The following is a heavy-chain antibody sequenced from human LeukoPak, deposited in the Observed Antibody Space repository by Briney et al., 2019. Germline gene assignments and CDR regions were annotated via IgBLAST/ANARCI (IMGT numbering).Heavy chain of an antibody. V-gene: IGHV3-74*01. Sequence: RGSLRLSCAASGFTFSSYWMHWVRQAPGKGLVWVSRINSDGSSTSYADSVKGRFTISRDNAKNTLYLQMNSLRAEDTAVYYCARDRSGGGKDCSGGSCYSRYYYYMDVWGKGTTVTVSS. CDR3: ARDRSGGGKDCSGGSCYSRYYYYMDV. CDR2: INSDGSST. CDR1: GFTFSSYW. D-gene: IGHD2-15*01. J-gene: IGHJ6*03.